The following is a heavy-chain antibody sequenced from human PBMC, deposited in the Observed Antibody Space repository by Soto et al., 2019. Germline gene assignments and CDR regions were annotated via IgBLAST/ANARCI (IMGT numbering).Heavy chain of an antibody. CDR3: ARDGSSGWYYHFDS. V-gene: IGHV3-21*01. CDR2: IAGSSSFM. Sequence: PGGSLRLSCAASGFTFSTYSMNWVRQAPGKGLEWVSSIAGSSSFMYYADSVKGRFTISRDNARNSLYLQMDSLRAEDTAVYYCARDGSSGWYYHFDSWGQGTLVTVSS. D-gene: IGHD6-19*01. CDR1: GFTFSTYS. J-gene: IGHJ4*02.